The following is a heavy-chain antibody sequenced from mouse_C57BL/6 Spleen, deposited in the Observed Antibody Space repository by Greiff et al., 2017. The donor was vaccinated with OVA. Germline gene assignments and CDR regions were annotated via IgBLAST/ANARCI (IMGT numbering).Heavy chain of an antibody. CDR3: ARSGSSYHYAMDY. V-gene: IGHV2-6*01. Sequence: VQVVESGPGLVAPSQSLSITCTVSGFSLTSYGVDWVRQSPGKGLEWLGVIWGVGSTNYNSALKSRLSISKDNSKSQVFLKMNSLQTDDTAMYYCARSGSSYHYAMDYWGQGTSVTVSS. CDR2: IWGVGST. CDR1: GFSLTSYG. J-gene: IGHJ4*01. D-gene: IGHD1-1*01.